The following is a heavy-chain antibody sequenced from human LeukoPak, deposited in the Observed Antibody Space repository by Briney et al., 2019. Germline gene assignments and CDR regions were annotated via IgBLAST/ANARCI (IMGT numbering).Heavy chain of an antibody. Sequence: SETLSLICAVYGGSFSGYYWSWIRQPPGKGLEWIGEINHSGSTNYNPSLKSRVTISVDTSKNQFSLKLSSVTAADTAVYYCARARGGYPGGYHFDYWGQGTLVTVSS. CDR1: GGSFSGYY. CDR3: ARARGGYPGGYHFDY. V-gene: IGHV4-34*01. J-gene: IGHJ4*02. D-gene: IGHD1-26*01. CDR2: INHSGST.